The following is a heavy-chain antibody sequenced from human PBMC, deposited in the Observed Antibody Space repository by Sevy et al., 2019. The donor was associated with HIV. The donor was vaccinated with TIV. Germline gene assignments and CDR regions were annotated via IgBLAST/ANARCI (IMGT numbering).Heavy chain of an antibody. CDR3: ARHGEGYCSSTSCYLGVMDV. J-gene: IGHJ6*02. CDR2: IYPGDSDT. CDR1: GYSFTSYW. D-gene: IGHD2-2*01. V-gene: IGHV5-51*01. Sequence: GESLKISCKGSGYSFTSYWIGWVRQMPGKGLEWMGIIYPGDSDTRDSPSFQGQVTISADKSISTAYLQWSSLKASDTAMYYCARHGEGYCSSTSCYLGVMDVWGQGTTVTVSS.